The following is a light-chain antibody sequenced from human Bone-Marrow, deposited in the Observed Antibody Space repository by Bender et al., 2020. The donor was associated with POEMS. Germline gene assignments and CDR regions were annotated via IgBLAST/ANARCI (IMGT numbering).Light chain of an antibody. CDR1: SSDVGAYNY. V-gene: IGLV2-8*01. J-gene: IGLJ1*01. Sequence: QSVLTQPPSASGSPGQSVTISCTGTSSDVGAYNYVSWYQQHPGKVPKVIIYEVTKRPSGVPDRFSGSKSDNTASLTVSGLQAEDEADYYCSSYTNNTTYVFGTGTKVTVL. CDR3: SSYTNNTTYV. CDR2: EVT.